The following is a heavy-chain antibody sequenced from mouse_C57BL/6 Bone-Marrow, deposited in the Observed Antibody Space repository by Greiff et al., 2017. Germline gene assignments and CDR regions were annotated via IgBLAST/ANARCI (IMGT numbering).Heavy chain of an antibody. CDR3: ARLNWVYAMDY. D-gene: IGHD4-1*01. CDR1: GFTFSDYG. CDR2: ISSGSSTI. V-gene: IGHV5-17*01. Sequence: EVMLVESGGGLVKPGGSLKLSCAASGFTFSDYGMHWVRQAPEKGLEWVAYISSGSSTIYYADTVKGRFTISRDNAKKTLFLQMTSLRSEDTAMYYCARLNWVYAMDYWGQGTSVTVSS. J-gene: IGHJ4*01.